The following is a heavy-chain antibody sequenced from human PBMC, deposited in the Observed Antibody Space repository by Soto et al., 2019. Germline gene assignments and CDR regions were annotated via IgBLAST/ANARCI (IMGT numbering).Heavy chain of an antibody. CDR1: GGTFSSYA. Sequence: QVQLVQSGAEVTKPGSSVKVSCKASGGTFSSYAISWVRQAPGQGLEWMGGIIPIFGTANYAQKFQGRVTITAYESTSTAYVELRSLRSEDTAVYSCSRPVAATGGMDVWGQGTTVTVSS. CDR3: SRPVAATGGMDV. CDR2: IIPIFGTA. D-gene: IGHD6-19*01. J-gene: IGHJ6*02. V-gene: IGHV1-69*12.